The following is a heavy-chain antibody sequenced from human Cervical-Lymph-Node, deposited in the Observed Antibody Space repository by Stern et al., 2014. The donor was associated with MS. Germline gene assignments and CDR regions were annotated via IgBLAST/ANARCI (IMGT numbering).Heavy chain of an antibody. V-gene: IGHV3-7*04. D-gene: IGHD5-18*01. CDR1: GFMSSNYW. CDR3: ARGRDTFDY. Sequence: EMQLVESGGGLVQPGGSLRLSCTASGFMSSNYWMSWVRQAPGKGLEWVANIKQDGSEEYYVDSVKGRFTISRDNAKNSLYLQMNSLRAEDTAVYYCARGRDTFDYWGQGALVTVSS. CDR2: IKQDGSEE. J-gene: IGHJ4*02.